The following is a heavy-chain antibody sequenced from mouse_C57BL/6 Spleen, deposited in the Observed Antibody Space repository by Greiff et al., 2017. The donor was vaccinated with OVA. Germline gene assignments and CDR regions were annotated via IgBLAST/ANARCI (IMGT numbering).Heavy chain of an antibody. J-gene: IGHJ4*01. CDR3: ARGVGRKDYAMDY. Sequence: EVQLQQSGPELVKPGASVKISCKASGYTFTDYYMNWVKQSHGKSLEWIGDINPNNGGTSYNQKFKGKATLTVDKSSSTAYMELRSLTSEDSAVYYCARGVGRKDYAMDYWGQGTSVTVSS. D-gene: IGHD4-1*01. CDR1: GYTFTDYY. CDR2: INPNNGGT. V-gene: IGHV1-26*01.